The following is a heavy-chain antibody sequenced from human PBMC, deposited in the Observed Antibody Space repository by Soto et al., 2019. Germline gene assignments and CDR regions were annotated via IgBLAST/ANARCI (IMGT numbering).Heavy chain of an antibody. CDR1: GYSFTSYW. Sequence: GESLKISCKGSGYSFTSYWIGWVRQMPXKGLECMGIIYPGDSDTRYSPSFQGQVTISADKSISTAYLQWSSLKASDTAMYYCATANGSGSYPGTHPKYYYVMDVWGQGTTVTVSS. V-gene: IGHV5-51*01. CDR2: IYPGDSDT. D-gene: IGHD3-10*01. CDR3: ATANGSGSYPGTHPKYYYVMDV. J-gene: IGHJ6*01.